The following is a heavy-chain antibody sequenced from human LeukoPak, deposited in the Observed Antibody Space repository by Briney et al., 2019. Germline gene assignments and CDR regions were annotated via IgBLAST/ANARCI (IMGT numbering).Heavy chain of an antibody. Sequence: GESLKISCKGSGYSFTSYWIGWVRQMPGKGLEWMGIIYPGDSDTRYSPSFQGQVTISADKSISTAYLQWSSLKASGTAMYYCARHVDTVPGIAAAGTPDYWGQGTLVTVSS. J-gene: IGHJ4*02. CDR2: IYPGDSDT. V-gene: IGHV5-51*01. CDR3: ARHVDTVPGIAAAGTPDY. CDR1: GYSFTSYW. D-gene: IGHD6-13*01.